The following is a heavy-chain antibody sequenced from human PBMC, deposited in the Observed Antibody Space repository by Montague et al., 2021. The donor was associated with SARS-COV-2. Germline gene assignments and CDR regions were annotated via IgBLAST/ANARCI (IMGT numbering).Heavy chain of an antibody. CDR3: ARLTTSGSIA. V-gene: IGHV4-39*01. CDR1: GGSISNTSYY. Sequence: SETLSLTCTVSGGSISNTSYYWGWIRQPPGKGLEWIGSIFYRGNTHYNASLKSRVTVSVDTSKNQFSLTLTAVTAADTALYYCARLTTSGSIAWGQGTLVTVSS. CDR2: IFYRGNT. J-gene: IGHJ5*02. D-gene: IGHD6-19*01.